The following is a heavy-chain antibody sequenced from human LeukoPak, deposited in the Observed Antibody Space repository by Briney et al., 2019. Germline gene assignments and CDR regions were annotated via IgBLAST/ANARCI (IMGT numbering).Heavy chain of an antibody. CDR2: IYHTGSV. CDR3: ARHYDLWSAYSY. D-gene: IGHD3-3*01. CDR1: GGSIKNDYW. Sequence: SSETLSLTCTVYGGSIKNDYWWTWVRQSRGKGLEWIGEIYHTGSVNYNLSLGSRVTISRDTSKSQFSLMLRSVTAADTAVYYCARHYDLWSAYSYWGQGLLVTVSS. J-gene: IGHJ4*02. V-gene: IGHV4-4*02.